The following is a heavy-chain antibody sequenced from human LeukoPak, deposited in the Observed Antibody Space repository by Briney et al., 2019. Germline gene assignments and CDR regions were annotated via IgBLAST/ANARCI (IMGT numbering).Heavy chain of an antibody. J-gene: IGHJ6*02. D-gene: IGHD5-12*01. CDR1: GGSISSGGYS. V-gene: IGHV4-30-2*05. Sequence: PSETLSLTCAVSGGSISSGGYSWSWIRQPPGKGLEGIGYIYHSGSTYYNPSLKSRVTISVDTSKNQFSLRLGSVTAADTALYYCASSEAPITPPPYGMGIWGQGTKVTVSS. CDR3: ASSEAPITPPPYGMGI. CDR2: IYHSGST.